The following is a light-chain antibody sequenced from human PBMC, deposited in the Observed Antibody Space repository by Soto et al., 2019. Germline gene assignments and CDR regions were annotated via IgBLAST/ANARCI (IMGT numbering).Light chain of an antibody. V-gene: IGLV2-14*01. J-gene: IGLJ1*01. Sequence: QSVLTQPASVSGSPGQSITISCTGTNSDVGGYKYVSWYQQHPGKVPKLMIYEVNNRPSGVSHRFSGSKSGNTASLTISGLQAEDEADYYCSSYTSSSTKVFGTGTKLTVL. CDR2: EVN. CDR3: SSYTSSSTKV. CDR1: NSDVGGYKY.